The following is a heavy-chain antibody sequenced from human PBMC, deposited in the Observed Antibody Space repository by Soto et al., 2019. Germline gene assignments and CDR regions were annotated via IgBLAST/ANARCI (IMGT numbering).Heavy chain of an antibody. CDR1: SGSISTASW. V-gene: IGHV4-4*02. Sequence: QVPLQESGPRLVRPSGTLSLTCTVSSGSISTASWWSWVRQPPGRGLEWIGEIYHSGSTNYNLSLKSRVTLSVDKSKNQFSLRLSSVTAADTATYYCARRGGGVVLAATTPFDYWGQGTLVTVSS. J-gene: IGHJ4*02. D-gene: IGHD2-15*01. CDR2: IYHSGST. CDR3: ARRGGGVVLAATTPFDY.